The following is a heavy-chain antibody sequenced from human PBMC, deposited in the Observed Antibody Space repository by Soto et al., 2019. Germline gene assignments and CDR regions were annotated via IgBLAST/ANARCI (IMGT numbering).Heavy chain of an antibody. D-gene: IGHD1-1*01. Sequence: QVQLVESGGGVVQPGRSLRLSCAASGFTFSNYGVNWVRQAPGKGLEWVAVISNDGSTQFYADSVKGRFTISRDNSKNTLSLQVNSLRAEDTAVYDCRLDEYGDWWGQGTLVTVSS. CDR1: GFTFSNYG. V-gene: IGHV3-30*03. CDR3: RLDEYGDW. CDR2: ISNDGSTQ. J-gene: IGHJ4*02.